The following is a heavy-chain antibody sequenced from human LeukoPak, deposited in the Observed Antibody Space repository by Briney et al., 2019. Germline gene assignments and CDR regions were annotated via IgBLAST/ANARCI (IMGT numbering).Heavy chain of an antibody. V-gene: IGHV3-23*01. CDR1: GFIFTSYA. D-gene: IGHD3-10*01. Sequence: GGSLRLSCAASGFIFTSYAMSWVRQAPGKGLEWVSVISGSGGSTYYADSVKGRFTISRDNSKNTLSLQMNSLRTEDTAVFYCAKGSGGSGSFYNHFDCWGQGTLVTVSS. J-gene: IGHJ4*02. CDR2: ISGSGGST. CDR3: AKGSGGSGSFYNHFDC.